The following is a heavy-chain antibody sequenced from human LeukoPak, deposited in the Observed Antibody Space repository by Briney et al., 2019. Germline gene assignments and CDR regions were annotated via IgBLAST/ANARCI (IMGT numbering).Heavy chain of an antibody. D-gene: IGHD5-24*01. J-gene: IGHJ4*02. V-gene: IGHV3-23*01. CDR3: AKDDAWLQYGN. CDR2: ISPNGVIT. CDR1: GFTFSYYS. Sequence: PGGSLRLSCAASGFTFSYYSMNWVRQAPGKGLEWVSGISPNGVITYYADSVKGRFTISRDNSKGTVYLQMNSLRPEDTAVYYCAKDDAWLQYGNWGRGTLVTVSS.